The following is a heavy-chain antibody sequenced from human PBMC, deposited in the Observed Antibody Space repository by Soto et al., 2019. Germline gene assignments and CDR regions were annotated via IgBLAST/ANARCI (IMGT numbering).Heavy chain of an antibody. J-gene: IGHJ6*02. D-gene: IGHD2-2*01. CDR1: GYSFTSYW. CDR3: ARLGRCSSTSCFYYYYGMDV. CDR2: IYPGDSGT. V-gene: IGHV5-51*01. Sequence: GESLKISCKGSGYSFTSYWIGWVRQMPGKGLEWMGIIYPGDSGTRYSPSFQGQVTISADKSISTAYLQWSSLKASDTAMYYCARLGRCSSTSCFYYYYGMDVWGQGTTVTVSS.